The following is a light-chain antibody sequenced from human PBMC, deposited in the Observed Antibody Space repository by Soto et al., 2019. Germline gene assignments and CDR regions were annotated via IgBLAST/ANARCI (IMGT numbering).Light chain of an antibody. CDR1: QSISSW. J-gene: IGKJ1*01. Sequence: DIQMTQSPSTLSASVGDRVTITCRASQSISSWLAWYQQKPGKAPELLIYDASSLKSGVPSRFSGSGSGTEFTLTISTLQPEDFATYYCQQSYSTPWTFGQGTKVDIK. V-gene: IGKV1-5*01. CDR3: QQSYSTPWT. CDR2: DAS.